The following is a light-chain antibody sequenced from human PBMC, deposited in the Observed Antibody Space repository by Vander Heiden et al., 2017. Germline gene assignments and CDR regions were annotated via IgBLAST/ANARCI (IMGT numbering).Light chain of an antibody. CDR2: VVR. J-gene: IGLJ2*01. Sequence: SALTHPASVSGSPGQSITLSCTGTSSEGGSYNLVSWYQPHPGKAPKLMSYVVRKRPSGVSNRVSGSKSGNTAALTISGLQAEDDAYYYCCAYAGSSTWVFGGGTKLTVL. CDR1: SSEGGSYNL. V-gene: IGLV2-23*02. CDR3: CAYAGSSTWV.